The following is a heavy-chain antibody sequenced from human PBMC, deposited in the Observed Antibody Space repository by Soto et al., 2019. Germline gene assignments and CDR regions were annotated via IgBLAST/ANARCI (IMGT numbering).Heavy chain of an antibody. D-gene: IGHD6-13*01. V-gene: IGHV1-18*01. CDR2: ISTYNGNT. Sequence: ASVKVSCKASGYTFTSYGISWVRQAPGQGLEWMGWISTYNGNTNHAQKFQGRVTMTTDTSTSTAYMELRSLRSDDTAVYYCARDRVGVAADGYDYWGQGTLVTVSS. J-gene: IGHJ4*02. CDR1: GYTFTSYG. CDR3: ARDRVGVAADGYDY.